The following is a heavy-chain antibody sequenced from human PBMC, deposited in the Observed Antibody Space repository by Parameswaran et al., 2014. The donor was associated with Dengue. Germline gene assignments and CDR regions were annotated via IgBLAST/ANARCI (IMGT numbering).Heavy chain of an antibody. J-gene: IGHJ4*01. V-gene: IGHV1-3*01. D-gene: IGHD6-13*01. CDR3: ARGLSSSWYLFDY. CDR2: INAGNGNT. Sequence: WVRQAPGQRLEWMGWINAGNGNTKYSQKFQGRVTITRDTSASTAYMELSSLRSEDTAVYYCARGLSSSWYLFDYWARNLVTVSS.